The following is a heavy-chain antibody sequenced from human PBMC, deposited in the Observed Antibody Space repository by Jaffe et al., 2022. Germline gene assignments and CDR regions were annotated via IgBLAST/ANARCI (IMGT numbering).Heavy chain of an antibody. CDR2: MFHSGTT. J-gene: IGHJ4*02. CDR1: GASIRSYY. CDR3: GGGERKWWLVQF. D-gene: IGHD6-19*01. V-gene: IGHV4-59*01. Sequence: QVQLQESGPRLVKPSETLSLTCTVSGASIRSYYWSWIRQSPGKGLEWIGYMFHSGTTNYNASLRSRVSMSVDTSKKQFSLNLTSVTAADTAVYYCGGGERKWWLVQFWGQGALVSVSS.